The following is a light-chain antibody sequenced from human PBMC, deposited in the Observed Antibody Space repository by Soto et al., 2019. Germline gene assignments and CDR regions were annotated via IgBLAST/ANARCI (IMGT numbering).Light chain of an antibody. V-gene: IGLV2-14*03. CDR3: SSFTSSSTVV. Sequence: QSALTQPASVSGSPGQSITISCTGTNSDIGGFNYVTWYQQHPGKAPKLLISDVSNRPSGVSNRFSGSKSGNTASLTISGLQAEDEADYYCSSFTSSSTVVFGGGTKLTVL. CDR1: NSDIGGFNY. CDR2: DVS. J-gene: IGLJ2*01.